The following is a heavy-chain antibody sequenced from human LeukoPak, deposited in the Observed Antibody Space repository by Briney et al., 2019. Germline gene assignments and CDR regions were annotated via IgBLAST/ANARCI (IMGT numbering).Heavy chain of an antibody. Sequence: ASVKVTCKASGNTFTSYDINWVRQATGQGLEWMGWMNPNSGNTGYAQKFQGRVTMTRNTSISTAYMELSSLRSEDTAVYYCARGSGYSYGHGDYWGQGTLVTVSS. CDR2: MNPNSGNT. CDR1: GNTFTSYD. D-gene: IGHD5-18*01. CDR3: ARGSGYSYGHGDY. V-gene: IGHV1-8*01. J-gene: IGHJ4*02.